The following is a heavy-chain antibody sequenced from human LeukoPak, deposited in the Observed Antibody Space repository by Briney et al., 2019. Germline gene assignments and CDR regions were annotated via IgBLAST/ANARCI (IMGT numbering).Heavy chain of an antibody. D-gene: IGHD2-2*01. J-gene: IGHJ4*02. Sequence: GGSLRLSCAASGFIFSSYSMNWVRQAPGKGLEWVSSISANSYHIFYADSVKGRFTISRDNSKNTLYLQMNSLRAEDTAVYYCARDRYRLWYFDYWGQGTLVTVSS. V-gene: IGHV3-21*01. CDR1: GFIFSSYS. CDR3: ARDRYRLWYFDY. CDR2: ISANSYHI.